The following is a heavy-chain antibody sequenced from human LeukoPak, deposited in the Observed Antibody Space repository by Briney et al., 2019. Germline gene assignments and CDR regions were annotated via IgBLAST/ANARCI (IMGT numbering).Heavy chain of an antibody. V-gene: IGHV3-23*01. CDR3: AKDSYYGSGSYYTHYYYGMDV. Sequence: GGSLRLSCAASGFTFTNYAMSWVRQAPGKGLEWVSGISGSGASTYYADSVKGRFTISRDYSKNTLYLQMNSLRAEDTALYYCAKDSYYGSGSYYTHYYYGMDVWGQGTTVTVSS. CDR2: ISGSGAST. J-gene: IGHJ6*02. CDR1: GFTFTNYA. D-gene: IGHD3-10*01.